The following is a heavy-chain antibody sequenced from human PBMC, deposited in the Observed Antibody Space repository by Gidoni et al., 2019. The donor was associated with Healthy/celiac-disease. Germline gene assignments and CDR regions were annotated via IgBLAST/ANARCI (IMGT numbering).Heavy chain of an antibody. Sequence: QVQLQESGPGLVKPSQTLSLTCTVSGGSISSGSYYWSWIRQPAGKGLEWIGRIYTSGSTNYNPSLKSRVTISVDTSKNQFSLKLSSVTAADTAVYYCARWASSWLEGFDYWGQGTLVTVSS. D-gene: IGHD6-13*01. CDR3: ARWASSWLEGFDY. CDR1: GGSISSGSYY. CDR2: IYTSGST. J-gene: IGHJ4*02. V-gene: IGHV4-61*02.